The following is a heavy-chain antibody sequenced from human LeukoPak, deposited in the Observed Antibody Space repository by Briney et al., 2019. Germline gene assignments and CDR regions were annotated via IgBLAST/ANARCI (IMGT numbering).Heavy chain of an antibody. CDR1: GFTFDDYG. J-gene: IGHJ6*04. D-gene: IGHD3-10*02. CDR2: VREDGAEK. V-gene: IGHV3-7*01. Sequence: PGGSLRLSCAASGFTFDDYGMSWVRQAPGKGLEWGATVREDGAEKYYVDSVKGRITISRDNAKNSLYLQINSPRVEDTAVYYCAELGITMIGGVWGKGTTVTISS. CDR3: AELGITMIGGV.